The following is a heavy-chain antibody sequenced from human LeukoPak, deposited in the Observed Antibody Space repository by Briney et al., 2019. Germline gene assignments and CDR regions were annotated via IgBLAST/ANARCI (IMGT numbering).Heavy chain of an antibody. CDR2: IYYSGST. CDR3: ARDFTETDSSGWDNYYYYYMDV. D-gene: IGHD6-19*01. V-gene: IGHV4-59*01. J-gene: IGHJ6*03. CDR1: GGSISSYY. Sequence: SETLSLTCTVSGGSISSYYWSWIRQPPGKGLEWIGYIYYSGSTNYNPSLKSRVTISVDTSKNQFSLKLSSVTAADTAVYYCARDFTETDSSGWDNYYYYYMDVWGKGTTVTVSS.